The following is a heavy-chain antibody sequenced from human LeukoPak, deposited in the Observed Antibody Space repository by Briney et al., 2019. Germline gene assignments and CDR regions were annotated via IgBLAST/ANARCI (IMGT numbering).Heavy chain of an antibody. CDR2: IQYDGSSK. Sequence: GGSLRLSCAASGFTSSSYGMHWVRQAPGKGLEWVAFIQYDGSSKYYADSVKGRFTISRDNSKNTLYLQMNSLRTEDTAIYYCARSKRWPNFYFDYWGQGTLVTVSS. V-gene: IGHV3-30*19. J-gene: IGHJ4*02. D-gene: IGHD5-24*01. CDR1: GFTSSSYG. CDR3: ARSKRWPNFYFDY.